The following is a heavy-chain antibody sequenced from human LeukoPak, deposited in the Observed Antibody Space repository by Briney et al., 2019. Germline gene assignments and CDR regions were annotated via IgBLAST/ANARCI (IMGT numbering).Heavy chain of an antibody. CDR1: GFTFSSYW. CDR2: IYDGGST. V-gene: IGHV3-66*01. D-gene: IGHD3-16*02. J-gene: IGHJ4*02. Sequence: GGSLRLSCAASGFTFSSYWMSWVRQAPGKGLEWVSVIYDGGSTYYADSVKGRFTISRDNSKSTLYLQMNSLRDEDTAVYYCARDLATRQRTGLYDYWGQGTLVTVSS. CDR3: ARDLATRQRTGLYDY.